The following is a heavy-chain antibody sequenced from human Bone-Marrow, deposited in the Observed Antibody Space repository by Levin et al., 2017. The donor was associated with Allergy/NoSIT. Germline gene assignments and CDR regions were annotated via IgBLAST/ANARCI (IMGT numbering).Heavy chain of an antibody. J-gene: IGHJ6*02. D-gene: IGHD3-3*01. CDR2: IKQDGSEK. V-gene: IGHV3-7*01. Sequence: GGSLRLSCAASGFTFSSYWMSWVRQAPGKGLEWVANIKQDGSEKYYVDSVKGRFTISRDNAKNSLYLQMNSLRAEDTAVYYCARDFSGSLWSGYLLSYYGMDVWGQGTTVTVSS. CDR1: GFTFSSYW. CDR3: ARDFSGSLWSGYLLSYYGMDV.